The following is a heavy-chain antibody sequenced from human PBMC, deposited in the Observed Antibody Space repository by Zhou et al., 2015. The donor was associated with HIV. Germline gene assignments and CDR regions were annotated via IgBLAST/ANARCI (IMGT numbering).Heavy chain of an antibody. D-gene: IGHD2-2*01. CDR1: GGTFSSYA. J-gene: IGHJ6*02. CDR2: IIPIFGTA. Sequence: QVQLVQSGAEVKKPGSSVKVSCKASGGTFSSYAISWVRQAPGQGLEWMGGIIPIFGTANYAQKFQGRVTITADESTSTAYMELSSLRSEDTAVYYCARVHCSSTSCYAAYGMDVWGQGTTVTVSS. V-gene: IGHV1-69*01. CDR3: ARVHCSSTSCYAAYGMDV.